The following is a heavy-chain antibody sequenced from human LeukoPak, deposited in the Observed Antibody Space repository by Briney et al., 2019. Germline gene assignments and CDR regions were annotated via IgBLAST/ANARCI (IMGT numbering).Heavy chain of an antibody. V-gene: IGHV1-46*01. D-gene: IGHD3-10*01. J-gene: IGHJ4*02. CDR2: INPSGGST. CDR3: ARQVYYGSGITPFFDY. CDR1: GYTFTSYY. Sequence: VASVKVSCKASGYTFTSYYMHWVRQAPGQGLEWMGIINPSGGSTSYAQKFQGRVTMTRDMSTSAAYMELRSLRSDDTAVYYCARQVYYGSGITPFFDYWGQGTLVTVSS.